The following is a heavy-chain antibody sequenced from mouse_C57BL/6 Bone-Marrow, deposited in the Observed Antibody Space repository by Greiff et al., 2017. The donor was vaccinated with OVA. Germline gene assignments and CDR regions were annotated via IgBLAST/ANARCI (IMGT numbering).Heavy chain of an antibody. CDR2: IDPSDSYT. Sequence: VQLQQPGAELVRPGTSVKLSCKASGYTFTSYWMHWVKQRPGQGLEWIGVIDPSDSYTNYNQKFKGKATLTVDTSSSTAYMQLRSLTSEDSAVYYGASPLIYYYGPDYFDYWGQGTTLTVSS. D-gene: IGHD1-1*01. J-gene: IGHJ2*01. CDR3: ASPLIYYYGPDYFDY. CDR1: GYTFTSYW. V-gene: IGHV1-59*01.